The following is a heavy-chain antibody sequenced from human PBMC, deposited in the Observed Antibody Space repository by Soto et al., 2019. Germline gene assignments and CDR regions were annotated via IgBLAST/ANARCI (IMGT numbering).Heavy chain of an antibody. V-gene: IGHV1-18*01. CDR1: GYTFTRYG. Sequence: ASVKVSCKASGYTFTRYGISWVRQAPGQGLEWMGWISGFNGNTKESEKFQGRVTLTTDTAANTAHMELRGLRSDDTAVYYCARASAYSTPWSFDNWGQGTRVTASP. J-gene: IGHJ4*02. CDR3: ARASAYSTPWSFDN. CDR2: ISGFNGNT. D-gene: IGHD2-8*01.